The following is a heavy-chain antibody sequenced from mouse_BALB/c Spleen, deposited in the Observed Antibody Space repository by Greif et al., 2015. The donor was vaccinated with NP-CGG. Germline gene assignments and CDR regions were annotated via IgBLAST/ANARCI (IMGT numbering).Heavy chain of an antibody. Sequence: VMLVESGPGLVAPSQSLSITCTVSGFSLTSYGVHWVRQPPGKGLEWLGVIWAGGSTNYNSALMSRLGISKDNSKSXVFLKMNSLQTDDTAMYYCAREYDYDWFAYWGQGTLVTVSA. CDR1: GFSLTSYG. CDR2: IWAGGST. D-gene: IGHD2-4*01. V-gene: IGHV2-9*02. J-gene: IGHJ3*01. CDR3: AREYDYDWFAY.